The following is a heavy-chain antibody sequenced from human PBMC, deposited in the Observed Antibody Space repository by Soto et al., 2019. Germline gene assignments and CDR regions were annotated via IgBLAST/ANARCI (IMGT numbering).Heavy chain of an antibody. CDR2: IYYSGST. CDR1: GGSVSSGSYY. J-gene: IGHJ5*02. V-gene: IGHV4-61*01. CDR3: ARVRGXQLLGWFDP. D-gene: IGHD2-2*01. Sequence: SETLSLTCTVSGGSVSSGSYYWSWIRQPPGKGLEWIGYIYYSGSTNYNPSLKSRVTISVDTSKNQFSLKLTSVTAADTAVYYCARVRGXQLLGWFDPWGQGTLVTVSS.